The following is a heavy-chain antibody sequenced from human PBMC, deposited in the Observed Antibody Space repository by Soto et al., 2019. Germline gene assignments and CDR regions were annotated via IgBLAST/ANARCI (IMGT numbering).Heavy chain of an antibody. J-gene: IGHJ3*02. CDR1: VGSISIGGYY. CDR2: IYYSGST. CDR3: ARDIKGENNWNYGDAFDI. Sequence: PSEALSVTCTFSVGSISIGGYYWSWIRQHPGKGLEWIGYIYYSGSTYYNPSLKSRVTISVDTSKNQFSLKLSSVTAADTAVYYCARDIKGENNWNYGDAFDIWGQGTMVTVSS. V-gene: IGHV4-31*03. D-gene: IGHD1-7*01.